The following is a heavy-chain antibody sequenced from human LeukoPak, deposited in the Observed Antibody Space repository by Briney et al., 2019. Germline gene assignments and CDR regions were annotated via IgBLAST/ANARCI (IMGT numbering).Heavy chain of an antibody. CDR1: GYTFTGYY. CDR3: ARTPGEIAVAGTKDFDY. CDR2: INPNSGGT. V-gene: IGHV1-2*02. J-gene: IGHJ4*02. D-gene: IGHD6-19*01. Sequence: ASVKVSCKASGYTFTGYYMHWVRQAPGQGLEWMGWINPNSGGTNYAQKFQGRVTMTRDTSISTAYMELSRLRSDDTAVYYCARTPGEIAVAGTKDFDYWGQGTLVTVSS.